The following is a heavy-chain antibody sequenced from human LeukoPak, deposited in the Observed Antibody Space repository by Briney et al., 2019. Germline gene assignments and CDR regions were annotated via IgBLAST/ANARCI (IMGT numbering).Heavy chain of an antibody. V-gene: IGHV4-59*01. D-gene: IGHD5-18*01. CDR2: IYYSGST. CDR1: GGSISSYY. CDR3: ARVGGYSYGDIDY. Sequence: SETLSLTCTVSGGSISSYYWSWIRKPPGKGLEWIGYIYYSGSTNYNPSLKSRVTISVDTSKNQFSLKLSSVTAADTAVYYCARVGGYSYGDIDYWGQGTLVTVSS. J-gene: IGHJ4*02.